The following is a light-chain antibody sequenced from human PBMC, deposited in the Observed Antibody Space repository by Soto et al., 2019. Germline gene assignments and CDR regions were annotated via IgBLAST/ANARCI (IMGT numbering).Light chain of an antibody. Sequence: QSALTQPPSASGSPGQSVTISCTGTSSDVGAYNYVSWYQQHPGKAPKLMIYEVTKRPSGVPDRFSGSKSDNTASLTVSGLQAEDEADYYCSSYADSISVLFGGGTQLTVL. CDR3: SSYADSISVL. V-gene: IGLV2-8*01. CDR2: EVT. J-gene: IGLJ3*02. CDR1: SSDVGAYNY.